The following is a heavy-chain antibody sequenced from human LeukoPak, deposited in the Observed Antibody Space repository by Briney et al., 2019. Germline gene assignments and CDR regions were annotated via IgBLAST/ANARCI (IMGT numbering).Heavy chain of an antibody. J-gene: IGHJ4*02. D-gene: IGHD3-3*01. CDR3: VTESQGPLGTHGTALPTGDRRVPWYDFDRRHSATATMTTWGPRFDS. CDR2: IYITETT. Sequence: SETLSLTCTVSGGSVSSGTYHWKRIRQPAGKGLEWLGHIYITETTKCNPSLKSRATISPDTSKNQFSLTLNSVTAADSAVIVKVTESQGPLGTHGTALPTGDRRVPWYDFDRRHSATATMTTWGPRFDSWGQGTQVTVSS. V-gene: IGHV4-61*09. CDR1: GGSVSSGTYH.